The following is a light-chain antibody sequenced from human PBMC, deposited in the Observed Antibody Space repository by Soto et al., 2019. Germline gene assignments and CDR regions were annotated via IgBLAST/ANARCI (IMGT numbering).Light chain of an antibody. CDR2: KGN. Sequence: NFMLTQPHSVSESPGKTVSISCTRSSGDIANNYVQWFQQRPGSAPTTVIYKGNQRPSGVPDRFSGSIDSSSNSASLTIAGLKTEDEAYYFCQSYYSSDVVFGGGTKVTVL. J-gene: IGLJ2*01. CDR3: QSYYSSDVV. V-gene: IGLV6-57*04. CDR1: SGDIANNY.